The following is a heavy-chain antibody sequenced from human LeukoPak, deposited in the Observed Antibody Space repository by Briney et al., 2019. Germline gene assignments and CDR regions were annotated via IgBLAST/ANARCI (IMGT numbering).Heavy chain of an antibody. Sequence: SETLSLTCTVSGGSISSYYWSWIRQPPGKGLEWIGYIYYSGSTNYNPSLKSRVTISVDTSKNQFSLKLSSVTAADTAVYYCARYSYGHFDYWGQGTLVTVSS. CDR2: IYYSGST. V-gene: IGHV4-59*08. D-gene: IGHD5-18*01. J-gene: IGHJ4*02. CDR1: GGSISSYY. CDR3: ARYSYGHFDY.